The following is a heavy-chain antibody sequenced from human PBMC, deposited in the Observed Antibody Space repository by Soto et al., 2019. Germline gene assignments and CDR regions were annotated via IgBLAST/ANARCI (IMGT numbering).Heavy chain of an antibody. D-gene: IGHD2-15*01. V-gene: IGHV1-3*01. J-gene: IGHJ4*02. CDR1: GYTFTSYA. CDR3: AREGSRTYFDY. Sequence: QVQLVQSGAEVKKLGASVKVACKASGYTFTSYAIHWVRQAPGQRLEWMGWVNAANGDTKYSQKFQGRVTITRDASATTAYMELSSLRSEDTAVYYCAREGSRTYFDYWGQGTLVTVSS. CDR2: VNAANGDT.